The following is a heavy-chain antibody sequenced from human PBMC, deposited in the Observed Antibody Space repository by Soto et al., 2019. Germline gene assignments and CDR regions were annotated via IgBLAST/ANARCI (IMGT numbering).Heavy chain of an antibody. D-gene: IGHD2-8*01. Sequence: QVQLVQSGAEVKKPGASVKISCKASGYTFTSYDINWVRQATGQGLEWMGWMNPNNNNTGYAQKFQGRVTMTRNTSISTAYMELSSLGSEDTAVYYCARGPHPYFNDYWGQGPLVSVSS. J-gene: IGHJ4*02. CDR1: GYTFTSYD. CDR2: MNPNNNNT. V-gene: IGHV1-8*01. CDR3: ARGPHPYFNDY.